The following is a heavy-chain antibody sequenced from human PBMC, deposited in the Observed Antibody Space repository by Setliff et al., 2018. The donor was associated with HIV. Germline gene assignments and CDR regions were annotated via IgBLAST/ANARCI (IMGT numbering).Heavy chain of an antibody. J-gene: IGHJ4*02. CDR2: ISAYNAKT. CDR3: ARDEVPRGYSYGYFQNY. Sequence: ASVKVSCKASGYTFINYGISWVRQAPGQGLEWMGWISAYNAKTNYAQKLQGRVTMTTDTSTSTAYMELSSLRSEDTAVYYCARDEVPRGYSYGYFQNYWGQGTLVTVSS. CDR1: GYTFINYG. V-gene: IGHV1-18*01. D-gene: IGHD5-18*01.